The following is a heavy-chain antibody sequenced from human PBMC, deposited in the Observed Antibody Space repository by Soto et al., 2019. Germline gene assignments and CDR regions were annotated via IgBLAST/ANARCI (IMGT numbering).Heavy chain of an antibody. CDR2: IYPSDSDT. V-gene: IGHV5-51*01. J-gene: IGHJ4*02. Sequence: GESLKISCKGSGYNFAGYWIAWVRQMPGKGLELMGIIYPSDSDTRYRPSFQGQVTISADRSISSAYLQWSSLRASDTAMYYCARGGVSTRTFDYWGQGTPVTVSS. D-gene: IGHD3-3*01. CDR3: ARGGVSTRTFDY. CDR1: GYNFAGYW.